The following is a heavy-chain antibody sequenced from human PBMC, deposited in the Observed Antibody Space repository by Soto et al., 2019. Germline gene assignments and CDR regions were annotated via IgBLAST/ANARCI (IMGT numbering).Heavy chain of an antibody. J-gene: IGHJ5*02. V-gene: IGHV5-51*01. CDR2: IYPGDSDT. Sequence: GESLKISCKGSGYSFTSYWIGWVRQMPGKGLEWMGIIYPGDSDTRYSPSFQGQVTISADKSISTAYLQWSSLKASDTAMYYCARHPESAMVATYNWFDPRGQGTLVTVSS. D-gene: IGHD5-12*01. CDR1: GYSFTSYW. CDR3: ARHPESAMVATYNWFDP.